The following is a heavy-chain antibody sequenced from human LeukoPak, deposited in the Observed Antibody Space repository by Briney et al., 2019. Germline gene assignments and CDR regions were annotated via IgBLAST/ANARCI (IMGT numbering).Heavy chain of an antibody. Sequence: GRSLRLSCAASGFTFRAYAMHWVRQAPGKGLEWLAVISNDGTIQYYADSVKGRFTISRDNSRNIMNLQTDSLRPEDTALYYCARAMVRGVIPYWGQGTLVTVSS. CDR1: GFTFRAYA. CDR3: ARAMVRGVIPY. J-gene: IGHJ4*02. V-gene: IGHV3-30*04. CDR2: ISNDGTIQ. D-gene: IGHD3-10*01.